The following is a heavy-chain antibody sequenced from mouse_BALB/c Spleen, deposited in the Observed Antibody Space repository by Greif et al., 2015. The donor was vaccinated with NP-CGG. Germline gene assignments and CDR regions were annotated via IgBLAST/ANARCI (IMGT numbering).Heavy chain of an antibody. CDR1: GFTFSSYA. V-gene: IGHV5-9-4*01. Sequence: EVKVVESGGGLVKPGGPLKLSCAASGFTFSSYAMSWVRQSPEKRLEWVAEISSGGSYTYYPDTVTGRFTISRDNAKNTLYLEMSSLRSEDTAMYYCARGSSWIYYYAMDYWGQGTSVTASS. CDR3: ARGSSWIYYYAMDY. D-gene: IGHD1-1*01. J-gene: IGHJ4*01. CDR2: ISSGGSYT.